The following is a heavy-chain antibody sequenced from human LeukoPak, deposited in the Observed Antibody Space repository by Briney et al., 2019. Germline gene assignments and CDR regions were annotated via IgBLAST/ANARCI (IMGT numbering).Heavy chain of an antibody. CDR3: AAAIGGSYYAAPREIDY. D-gene: IGHD1-26*01. CDR1: GGSISSGGYY. CDR2: IYHSGST. Sequence: SETLSLTCTVSGGSISSGGYYWSWIRQPPGKGLEWIGYIYHSGSTYYNPSLKSRVTISVDRSKNQFSLKLSSVTAADTAVYYCAAAIGGSYYAAPREIDYWGQGTLVTVSS. V-gene: IGHV4-30-2*02. J-gene: IGHJ4*02.